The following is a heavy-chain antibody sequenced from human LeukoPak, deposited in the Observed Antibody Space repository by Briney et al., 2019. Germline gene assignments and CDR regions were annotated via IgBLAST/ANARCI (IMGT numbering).Heavy chain of an antibody. V-gene: IGHV3-23*01. CDR3: AKDSYSKGDF. D-gene: IGHD6-13*01. CDR1: GFTFSSYA. J-gene: IGHJ4*02. Sequence: PGGSLRLSCAASGFTFSSYAMSWVRQAPGKGLERVSGISGRSDSIYYADSVKGRFTISRDNSKNTLYLQMNSLRAEDTAVYYCAKDSYSKGDFWGQGVLVTVSS. CDR2: ISGRSDSI.